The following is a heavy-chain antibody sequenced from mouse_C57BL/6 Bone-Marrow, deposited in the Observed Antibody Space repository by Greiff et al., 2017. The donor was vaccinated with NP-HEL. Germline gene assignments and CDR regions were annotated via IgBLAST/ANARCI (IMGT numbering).Heavy chain of an antibody. V-gene: IGHV1-26*01. CDR1: GYTFTDYY. J-gene: IGHJ4*01. CDR3: ARNDGGVYYAMDY. D-gene: IGHD2-12*01. Sequence: VQLQQSGPELVKPGASVKISCKASGYTFTDYYMNWVKQSHGKSLEWIGDINPNNGGTSYNQKFKGKATLTVDNSSSTAYMELRSLTSEDSAVYYCARNDGGVYYAMDYWGQGTSVTVSS. CDR2: INPNNGGT.